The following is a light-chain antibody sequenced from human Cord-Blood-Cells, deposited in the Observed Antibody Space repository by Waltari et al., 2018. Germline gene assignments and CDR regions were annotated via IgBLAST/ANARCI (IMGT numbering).Light chain of an antibody. J-gene: IGLJ2*01. CDR1: NIGSKS. CDR2: YDS. Sequence: SYVLTQPPSVSVAPGKTARITCGGNNIGSKSVHWYQQKPGQAPVLVIYYDSDRPSGIPGRLCCSNPGNTSFRTISLVEAGDEAVYSCQGWDSSGDHVLFGRWTKLTVL. CDR3: QGWDSSGDHVL. V-gene: IGLV3-21*04.